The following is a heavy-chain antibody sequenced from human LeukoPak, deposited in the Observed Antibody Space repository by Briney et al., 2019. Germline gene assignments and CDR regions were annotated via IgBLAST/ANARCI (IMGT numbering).Heavy chain of an antibody. CDR3: ARYSSSGYYYVNYYYGMDV. CDR1: GGSFSGYY. V-gene: IGHV4-34*01. CDR2: INHSGST. D-gene: IGHD3-22*01. J-gene: IGHJ6*02. Sequence: SETLSLTCAVYGGSFSGYYWSWIRQPPGKGPEWIGEINHSGSTNYNPSLKSRVTISVDTSKNQFSLKLSSVTAADTAVYYCARYSSSGYYYVNYYYGMDVWGQGTTVTVSS.